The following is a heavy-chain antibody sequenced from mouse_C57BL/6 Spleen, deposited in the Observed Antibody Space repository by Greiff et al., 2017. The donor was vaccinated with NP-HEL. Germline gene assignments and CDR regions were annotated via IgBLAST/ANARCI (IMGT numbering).Heavy chain of an antibody. J-gene: IGHJ2*01. Sequence: QVQLKESGAELARPGASVKLSCKASGYTFTSYGISWVKQRTGQGLEWIGEIYPRSGNTYYNEKFKGKATLTADKSSSTAYMEFRSLTSEDSAVYFCARRGYGSSYDNYWGQGTTLTVSS. CDR2: IYPRSGNT. D-gene: IGHD1-1*01. CDR3: ARRGYGSSYDNY. V-gene: IGHV1-81*01. CDR1: GYTFTSYG.